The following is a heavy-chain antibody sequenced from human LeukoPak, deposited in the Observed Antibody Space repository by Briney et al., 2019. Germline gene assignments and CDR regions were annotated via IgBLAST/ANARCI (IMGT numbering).Heavy chain of an antibody. J-gene: IGHJ5*02. CDR3: ARDRRSRVVPAAIWFDP. V-gene: IGHV3-53*01. D-gene: IGHD2-2*01. CDR1: GFTVSSNY. CDR2: IYSGGST. Sequence: SGGSRRLSCAASGFTVSSNYMSWVRQAPGKGLEWVSVIYSGGSTYYADSVKGRFTISRDNSKNTLYLQMNSLRAEDTAVYYCARDRRSRVVPAAIWFDPWGQGTLVTVSS.